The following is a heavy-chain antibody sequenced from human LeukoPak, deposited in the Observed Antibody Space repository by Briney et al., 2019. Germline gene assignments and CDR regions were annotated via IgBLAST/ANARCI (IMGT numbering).Heavy chain of an antibody. J-gene: IGHJ4*02. CDR1: GFTFSSYD. D-gene: IGHD6-13*01. V-gene: IGHV3-23*01. Sequence: GGSLRLSCAASGFTFSSYDMSWVRQAPGKGLEWVSGISGSGGATYYADSVKGRFTISRDNSKNTLYLQMNSLRVEDTAVYYCARDSSAERGQQLANWGQGTLVIVSS. CDR2: ISGSGGAT. CDR3: ARDSSAERGQQLAN.